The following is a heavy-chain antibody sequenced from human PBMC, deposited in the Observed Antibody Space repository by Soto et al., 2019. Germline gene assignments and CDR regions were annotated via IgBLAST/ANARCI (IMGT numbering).Heavy chain of an antibody. CDR3: ARGVSVAGSGCYFDY. CDR1: GYTFTGYS. V-gene: IGHV1-2*04. Sequence: GASVKVSCKASGYTFTGYSMHWVRQAPGQGLEWMGWINPNNGDTNYAQKFQGWVTLTRDTSINTAYVELSRLRSDDTAVYHCARGVSVAGSGCYFDYWGQGTLVTVSS. D-gene: IGHD6-19*01. CDR2: INPNNGDT. J-gene: IGHJ4*02.